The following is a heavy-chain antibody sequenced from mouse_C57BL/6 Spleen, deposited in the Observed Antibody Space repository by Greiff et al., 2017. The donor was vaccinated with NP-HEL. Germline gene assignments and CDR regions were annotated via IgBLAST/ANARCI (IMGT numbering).Heavy chain of an antibody. Sequence: VQLQQSGAELVRPGASVKLSCTASGFNIKDYYMHWVKQRPEQGLEWIGRLDPEDGDTEYAPKFQGKATMTADTSSNTAYLQLSSLTSEDTAVYYCTTCGNYLAWFADWGKGTLVTVSA. V-gene: IGHV14-1*01. J-gene: IGHJ3*01. D-gene: IGHD2-1*01. CDR1: GFNIKDYY. CDR3: TTCGNYLAWFAD. CDR2: LDPEDGDT.